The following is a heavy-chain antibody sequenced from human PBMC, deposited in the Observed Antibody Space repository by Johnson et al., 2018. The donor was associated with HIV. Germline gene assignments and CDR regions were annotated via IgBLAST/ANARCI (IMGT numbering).Heavy chain of an antibody. V-gene: IGHV3-30*04. D-gene: IGHD2-15*01. CDR3: AKEGSSWTWAFGS. Sequence: VQLVESGGGAVQPGRSLRLSCAASGFTFSSYAMHWVRQAPGKGLEWVAVISYDGSNKYYADSVKGRFTISRDNSKNTLYLQMNNLRPEDTALYYCAKEGSSWTWAFGSWSQVTVVTVSS. CDR1: GFTFSSYA. CDR2: ISYDGSNK. J-gene: IGHJ3*02.